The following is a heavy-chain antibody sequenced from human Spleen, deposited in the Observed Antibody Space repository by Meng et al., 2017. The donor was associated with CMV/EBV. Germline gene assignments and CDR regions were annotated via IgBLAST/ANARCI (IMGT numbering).Heavy chain of an antibody. V-gene: IGHV3-21*01. CDR2: ISGGTTHV. D-gene: IGHD3-10*01. J-gene: IGHJ6*02. Sequence: GESLKISCAASGFTFDDYAMHWVRQAPGKGLEWVSSISGGTTHVYYADSVRGRFTVSRDNAKKSLYLEMSSLRVADTATYYCARDSIEVPGRIYYYGMDVWGQGTTVTVSS. CDR3: ARDSIEVPGRIYYYGMDV. CDR1: GFTFDDYA.